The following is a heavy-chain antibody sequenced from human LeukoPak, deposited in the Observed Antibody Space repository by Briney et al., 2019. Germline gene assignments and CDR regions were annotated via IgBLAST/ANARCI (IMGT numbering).Heavy chain of an antibody. V-gene: IGHV3-23*01. Sequence: PGGSLRLSCAASGFTFSSYAMSWVRQAPGKGLEWVSAISGIGGSTYYADSVKGRFTISRDNSKNTLYLQMNSLRAEDTAVYYCAKDPLSSGWYGRTYYFDYWGQGTLVTVSS. J-gene: IGHJ4*02. D-gene: IGHD6-19*01. CDR2: ISGIGGST. CDR1: GFTFSSYA. CDR3: AKDPLSSGWYGRTYYFDY.